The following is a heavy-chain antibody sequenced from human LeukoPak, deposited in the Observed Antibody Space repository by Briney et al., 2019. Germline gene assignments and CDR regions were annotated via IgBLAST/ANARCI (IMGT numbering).Heavy chain of an antibody. D-gene: IGHD6-19*01. CDR2: ISGNGDST. Sequence: GGSLRLSCAASGFTFSTYAMTWVRQAPGKGLNWVSGISGNGDSTFYVDSVKGRFTISRDNSKKTLYLQMNSLRADDTAVYYCAKDARWLAPGTFDIWGQGTMVTVS. CDR1: GFTFSTYA. J-gene: IGHJ3*02. CDR3: AKDARWLAPGTFDI. V-gene: IGHV3-23*01.